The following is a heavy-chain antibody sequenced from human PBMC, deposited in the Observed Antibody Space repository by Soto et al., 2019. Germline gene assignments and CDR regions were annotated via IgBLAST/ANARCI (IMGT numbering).Heavy chain of an antibody. J-gene: IGHJ4*02. D-gene: IGHD6-6*01. Sequence: SETLSLTCSIYSGSFSGYYWSCIRQPPGKGLEWIGEISQSGNTNYSPSLKSRVSISIDTSKKQFSLNLASVSAADTAVYYCARAPKVSGSSQTRPDFWGQGTLVTLSS. CDR3: ARAPKVSGSSQTRPDF. CDR1: SGSFSGYY. CDR2: ISQSGNT. V-gene: IGHV4-34*01.